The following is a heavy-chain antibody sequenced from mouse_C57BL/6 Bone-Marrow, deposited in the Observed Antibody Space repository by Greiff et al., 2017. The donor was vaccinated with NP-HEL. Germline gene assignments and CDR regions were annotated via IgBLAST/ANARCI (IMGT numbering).Heavy chain of an antibody. CDR1: GYTFTSYG. V-gene: IGHV1-81*01. D-gene: IGHD1-1*01. J-gene: IGHJ2*01. Sequence: VKLMESGAELARPGASVKLSCKASGYTFTSYGISWVKQRTGQGLEWIGEISPRSGNTYYNEKFKGKATLTADKSSSTAYMELRSLTSEDSAVYFCAREGDEIYYYGSSHFDYWGQGTTLTVSS. CDR3: AREGDEIYYYGSSHFDY. CDR2: ISPRSGNT.